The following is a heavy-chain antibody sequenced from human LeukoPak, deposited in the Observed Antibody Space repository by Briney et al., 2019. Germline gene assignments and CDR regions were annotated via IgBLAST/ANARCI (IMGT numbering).Heavy chain of an antibody. D-gene: IGHD6-19*01. Sequence: KPGGSLRLSCAASGFTFSNSDMEWVRQAPGKGLEWVSSITPRSTYIYYAESMRGRFTVSRDNAKNSLYLQMNSLTAEDTAVYYCARNLNSPIAVAGSDYWGQGTLVTVSS. J-gene: IGHJ4*02. CDR3: ARNLNSPIAVAGSDY. CDR1: GFTFSNSD. CDR2: ITPRSTYI. V-gene: IGHV3-21*01.